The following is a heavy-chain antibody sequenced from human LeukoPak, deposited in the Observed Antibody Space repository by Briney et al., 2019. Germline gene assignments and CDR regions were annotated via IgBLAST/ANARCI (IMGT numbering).Heavy chain of an antibody. CDR3: ARAVALVRGVNYFDC. J-gene: IGHJ4*02. D-gene: IGHD3-10*01. V-gene: IGHV3-13*01. CDR2: IGTTSDT. Sequence: GGSLRLSCAASGFTFSSYDMHWVRQATGKGLEWVSAIGTTSDTYYPGSVKGRFTISRENAKNSLYLQMNSLRAEDTAVYYCARAVALVRGVNYFDCWGQGTLVTVSS. CDR1: GFTFSSYD.